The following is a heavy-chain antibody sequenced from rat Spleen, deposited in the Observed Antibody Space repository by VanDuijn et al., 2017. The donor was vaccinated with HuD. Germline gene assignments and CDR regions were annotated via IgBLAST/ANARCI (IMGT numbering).Heavy chain of an antibody. CDR2: IWGDGST. CDR3: TRETIAAGVMDA. J-gene: IGHJ4*01. V-gene: IGHV2-1*01. D-gene: IGHD1-2*01. CDR1: GFSLTSNS. Sequence: QVQLKESGPGLVQPSQTLSLTCTVSGFSLTSNSVHWVRQPPGKGLEWMGGIWGDGSTDYNSALKSRLSISRDTSKSQVFLKMNSLQTDDTAIYFCTRETIAAGVMDAWGQGASVTVSS.